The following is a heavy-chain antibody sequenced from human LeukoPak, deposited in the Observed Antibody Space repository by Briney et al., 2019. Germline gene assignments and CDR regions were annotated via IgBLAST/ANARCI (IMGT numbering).Heavy chain of an antibody. CDR3: AKDRLLWFGELLPPYYFDY. Sequence: PGGSLRLSCAASGFTFSSYGMRWVRQAPGKGLEWVAFIRYDGSNKYYADSVKGRFTISRDNSKNTLYLQMNSLRAEDTAVYYCAKDRLLWFGELLPPYYFDYWGQGTLATVSS. V-gene: IGHV3-30*02. D-gene: IGHD3-10*01. CDR1: GFTFSSYG. CDR2: IRYDGSNK. J-gene: IGHJ4*02.